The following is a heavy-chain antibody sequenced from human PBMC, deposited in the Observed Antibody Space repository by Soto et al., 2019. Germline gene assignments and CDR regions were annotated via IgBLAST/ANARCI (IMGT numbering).Heavy chain of an antibody. J-gene: IGHJ5*02. Sequence: ESGGGLVQPGGSLRLSCSFTFSMYSMNWVRQAPGKGLEWVASISSGGSYIKYADSVKGRFTISRDNAKKSVSLQMNSLRVDDTAVYFCTRDQGGSYDSWFDPWGQGTLVTVSS. CDR3: TRDQGGSYDSWFDP. V-gene: IGHV3-21*01. CDR1: FTFSMYS. CDR2: ISSGGSYI. D-gene: IGHD1-26*01.